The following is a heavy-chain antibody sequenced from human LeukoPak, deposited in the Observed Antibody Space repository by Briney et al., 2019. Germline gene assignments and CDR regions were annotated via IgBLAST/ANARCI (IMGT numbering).Heavy chain of an antibody. D-gene: IGHD2-15*01. CDR1: GYTFTSYD. V-gene: IGHV1-8*01. Sequence: ASVKVSCKASGYTFTSYDINWVRQATGQGLEWMGWMNANSGNTGYAQKFQGRVTMTRNTSISTAYMELSSLRSEDTAVYYCARATPIVVVVAARAGGAFDIWGQGTMVTVSS. CDR3: ARATPIVVVVAARAGGAFDI. J-gene: IGHJ3*02. CDR2: MNANSGNT.